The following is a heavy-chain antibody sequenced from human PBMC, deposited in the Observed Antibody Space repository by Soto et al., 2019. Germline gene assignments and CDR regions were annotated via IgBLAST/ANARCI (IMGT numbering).Heavy chain of an antibody. J-gene: IGHJ4*02. D-gene: IGHD1-26*01. CDR3: ARERRWEPLLY. CDR2: ISGYNRNT. Sequence: VQLVQSGGEVKKPGASVKVSCKASGYTFSNYGITWVRQAPGQGIEWMGWISGYNRNTNYAQKFEDRVTMTTDTSTSTAYMELKGLTSYYKAVDFCARERRWEPLLYWGQGTLVSVSS. CDR1: GYTFSNYG. V-gene: IGHV1-18*01.